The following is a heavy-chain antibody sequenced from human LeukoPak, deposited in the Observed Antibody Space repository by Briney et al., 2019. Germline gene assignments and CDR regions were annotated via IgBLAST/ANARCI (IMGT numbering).Heavy chain of an antibody. CDR2: ISSSSSYI. Sequence: GGSLRLSCAASGFTFSSYGMHWVRQAPGRGLEWVSSISSSSSYIYYADSVKGRFTISRDNAKNSLYLQMNSLRAEDTAVYYCARDIGGDRGYFDYWGQGTLVAVSS. CDR3: ARDIGGDRGYFDY. J-gene: IGHJ4*02. CDR1: GFTFSSYG. D-gene: IGHD2-21*02. V-gene: IGHV3-21*01.